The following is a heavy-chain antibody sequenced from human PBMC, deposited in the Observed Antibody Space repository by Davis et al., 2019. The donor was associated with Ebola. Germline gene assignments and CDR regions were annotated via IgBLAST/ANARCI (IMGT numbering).Heavy chain of an antibody. CDR1: GFTFSDYY. CDR2: ISSSGSTI. J-gene: IGHJ5*02. D-gene: IGHD1-26*01. CDR3: ARSWELQGPTGWFDP. Sequence: PGGSLRLSCAASGFTFSDYYMSWIRQAPGKGLEWVSYISSSGSTIYYADSVKGRFTISRDNAKNSLYLKMNSLRAEDTAVYYCARSWELQGPTGWFDPWGQGTLVTVSS. V-gene: IGHV3-11*01.